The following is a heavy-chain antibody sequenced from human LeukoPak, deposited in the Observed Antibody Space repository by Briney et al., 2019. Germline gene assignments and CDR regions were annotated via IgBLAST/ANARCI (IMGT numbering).Heavy chain of an antibody. CDR2: IYYSGST. Sequence: SETLSLTCTVSGGSISSYYWSWIRQPAGKGLEWIGYIYYSGSTNYNPSLKSRVTISVDTSKNQFSLKLSSVTAADTAVYSCARAWATLNWFDPWAQGTLVTVSS. J-gene: IGHJ5*02. CDR3: ARAWATLNWFDP. D-gene: IGHD7-27*01. CDR1: GGSISSYY. V-gene: IGHV4-59*01.